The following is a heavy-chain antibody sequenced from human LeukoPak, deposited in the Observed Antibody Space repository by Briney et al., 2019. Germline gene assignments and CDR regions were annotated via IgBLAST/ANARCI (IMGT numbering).Heavy chain of an antibody. CDR2: INAGNGNT. V-gene: IGHV1-3*01. J-gene: IGHJ6*02. D-gene: IGHD3-10*01. Sequence: GASVKVSCKASGYTFTSYAMHWVRQAPGQRLELMGWINAGNGNTKYSQKFQGRGTITRDTSASKGYMELSSLRSEDTAVYYCARDYYGSGTNYYYYGMDVWGQGTTVTVSS. CDR1: GYTFTSYA. CDR3: ARDYYGSGTNYYYYGMDV.